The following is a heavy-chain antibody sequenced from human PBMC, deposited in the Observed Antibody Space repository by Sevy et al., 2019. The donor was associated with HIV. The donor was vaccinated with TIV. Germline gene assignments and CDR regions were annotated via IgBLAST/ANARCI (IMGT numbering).Heavy chain of an antibody. CDR2: ISASGDHT. Sequence: GESLKISCAASGFTFSSQAMSWVRQSPGKGQKWVSIISASGDHTNYADSVKGRFTISRDNSKNTLYLQMNGLRAEDTAVYYCAIEGTHRRRDYGGRGTLVTVSS. CDR1: GFTFSSQA. V-gene: IGHV3-23*01. J-gene: IGHJ4*02. CDR3: AIEGTHRRRDY.